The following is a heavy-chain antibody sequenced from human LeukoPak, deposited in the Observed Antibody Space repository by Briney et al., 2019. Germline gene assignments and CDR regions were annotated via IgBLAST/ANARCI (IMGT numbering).Heavy chain of an antibody. Sequence: ASVKVSCKASGYTFTGYYMHWVRQAPGQGLEWMGWINPNSGGTNYAQKLQGRVTMTTDTSTSTAYMELRSLRSDDTAVYYCARVGAGYSSGWSLTKRDAFDIWGQGTMVTVSS. CDR2: INPNSGGT. J-gene: IGHJ3*02. V-gene: IGHV1-2*02. D-gene: IGHD6-19*01. CDR1: GYTFTGYY. CDR3: ARVGAGYSSGWSLTKRDAFDI.